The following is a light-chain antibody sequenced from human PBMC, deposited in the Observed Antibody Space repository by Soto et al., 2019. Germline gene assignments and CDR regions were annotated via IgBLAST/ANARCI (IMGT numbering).Light chain of an antibody. CDR3: QQYNNWPLT. J-gene: IGKJ5*01. Sequence: IVMTQSPATLSVSPGERATLSCRASQNIYSNVAWYQQRPGQAPRLLIYGASSRATGIPVRFSGSGSGTEFTLTISSLQSEDFAVYYCQQYNNWPLTFGQGTRLEI. CDR1: QNIYSN. V-gene: IGKV3-15*01. CDR2: GAS.